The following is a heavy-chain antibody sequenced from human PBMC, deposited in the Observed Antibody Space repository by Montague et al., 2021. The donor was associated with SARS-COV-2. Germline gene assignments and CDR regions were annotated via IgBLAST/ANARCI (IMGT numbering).Heavy chain of an antibody. J-gene: IGHJ4*02. CDR1: GYSINSNYY. CDR3: ARAPYYGPGKPYQFDY. D-gene: IGHD3-10*01. CDR2: SYHSGTT. V-gene: IGHV4-38-2*02. Sequence: SETLSLTCTVSGYSINSNYYWGWIRQPPGKGLEWIGCSYHSGTTHYHPSLKSRVTISLDTSNNHFSLKVTSMTAADTAVYYCARAPYYGPGKPYQFDYWGRGTLVTVSS.